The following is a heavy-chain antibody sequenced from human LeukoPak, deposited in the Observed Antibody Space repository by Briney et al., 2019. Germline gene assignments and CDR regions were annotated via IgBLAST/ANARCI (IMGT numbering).Heavy chain of an antibody. J-gene: IGHJ6*03. CDR2: VNPNSGGT. D-gene: IGHD2-2*01. CDR1: GYTFSAYY. V-gene: IGHV1-2*02. Sequence: ASVTVSCKASGYTFSAYYLHWVRQAPGQGLEWMGWVNPNSGGTNYAQNYQGRVTMTRDTSISTAYMELSRLRPDDTAVFYCARGHQGYYHYMDVWGEGTAVTVSS. CDR3: ARGHQGYYHYMDV.